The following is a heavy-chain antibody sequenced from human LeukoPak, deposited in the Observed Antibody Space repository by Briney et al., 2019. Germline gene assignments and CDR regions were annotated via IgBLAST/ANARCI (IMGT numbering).Heavy chain of an antibody. Sequence: PGGSLRLSCVASGFTFSNYWMNWVRQAPGKGLVWASCVNSDGTSTSYADSVKGRFTISIDNAKNTLFLQMNSLRAEDTAVYFCARGGTGYGPQLYIDYWGQGTLVTVSS. J-gene: IGHJ4*02. D-gene: IGHD5-18*01. CDR1: GFTFSNYW. V-gene: IGHV3-74*01. CDR2: VNSDGTST. CDR3: ARGGTGYGPQLYIDY.